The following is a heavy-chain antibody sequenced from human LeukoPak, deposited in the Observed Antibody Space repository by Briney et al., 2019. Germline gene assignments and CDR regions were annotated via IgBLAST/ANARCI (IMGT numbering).Heavy chain of an antibody. CDR3: ARQGPIQLDS. CDR1: GYSFTSYW. V-gene: IGHV5-51*01. Sequence: GESLKISCKGSGYSFTSYWIGWVRQMPGKGLEWMGIIHPGDSDTRYSPSFQGQVTISADKFVSTAYLQWSSLKASDTAMYYCARQGPIQLDSWGQGTLVTASS. CDR2: IHPGDSDT. D-gene: IGHD5-18*01. J-gene: IGHJ4*02.